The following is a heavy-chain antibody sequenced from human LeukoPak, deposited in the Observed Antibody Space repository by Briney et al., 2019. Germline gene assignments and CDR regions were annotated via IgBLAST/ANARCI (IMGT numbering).Heavy chain of an antibody. J-gene: IGHJ4*02. Sequence: PSETLSLTCTVSGGSISSGPYYWDWIRQPPGKGLEWIGNIYYGENTYYNPSLKGRVTISVDTSKNQFSLKLSSVTAADTAVYYCASIAARPVDYWGQGTLVTVSS. CDR2: IYYGENT. D-gene: IGHD6-6*01. V-gene: IGHV4-39*07. CDR3: ASIAARPVDY. CDR1: GGSISSGPYY.